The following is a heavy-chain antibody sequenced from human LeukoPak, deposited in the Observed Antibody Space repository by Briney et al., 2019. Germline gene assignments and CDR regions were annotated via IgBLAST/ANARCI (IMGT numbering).Heavy chain of an antibody. CDR1: GGSISSYY. D-gene: IGHD3-22*01. Sequence: ASETLSLTCTVSGGSISSYYWSWIRQPPGKGLEWIGYIYYSGSTNYNPSLKSRVTISVDTSKNQFSLKLSSVTAADTAVYYCARQTYYYDSSGYYHAGTGFDYWGQGTLVTASS. V-gene: IGHV4-59*01. CDR3: ARQTYYYDSSGYYHAGTGFDY. J-gene: IGHJ4*02. CDR2: IYYSGST.